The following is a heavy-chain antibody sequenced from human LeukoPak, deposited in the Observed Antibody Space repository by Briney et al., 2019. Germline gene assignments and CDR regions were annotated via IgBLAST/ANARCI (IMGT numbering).Heavy chain of an antibody. CDR2: IYHSGST. V-gene: IGHV4-38-2*02. CDR1: GYSISSGYY. Sequence: SETLSLTCTVSGYSISSGYYWGWIRQPPGKGLEWIGSIYHSGSTYYNPSLKSRVTISVDTSKNQFSLKLSSVTAADTAVYYCARGGDSNYFDYWVQGTLVTVSS. J-gene: IGHJ4*02. D-gene: IGHD3-22*01. CDR3: ARGGDSNYFDY.